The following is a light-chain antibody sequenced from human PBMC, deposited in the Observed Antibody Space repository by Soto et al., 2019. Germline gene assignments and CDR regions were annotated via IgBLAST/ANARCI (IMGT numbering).Light chain of an antibody. CDR1: QSISVW. V-gene: IGKV1-5*01. CDR3: QHYNSYSWA. Sequence: DIQMTQSPSTLSAFLVGQVTMTFRASQSISVWLAWYQQKPGKAPKVLIYDASRLESGVPSRFSGSGSGTEFTLTISGLQPADLATYYCQHYNSYSWAFGQGTKV. J-gene: IGKJ1*01. CDR2: DAS.